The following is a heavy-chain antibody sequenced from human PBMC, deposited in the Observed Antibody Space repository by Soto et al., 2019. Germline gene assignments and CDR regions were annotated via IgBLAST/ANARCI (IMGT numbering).Heavy chain of an antibody. CDR2: IKSKTGGGTA. Sequence: GGSLRLSWVASGVNLSHPWMTWVRQAAGKGREWGGRIKSKTGGGTADYAARVKGRATMSRDDSKNTRYLQMSRLKTEDTAVYYCIKELYSDFVTGYYREPASFDEWGQGSLVTVSS. CDR3: IKELYSDFVTGYYREPASFDE. D-gene: IGHD3-9*01. CDR1: GVNLSHPW. J-gene: IGHJ4*02. V-gene: IGHV3-15*01.